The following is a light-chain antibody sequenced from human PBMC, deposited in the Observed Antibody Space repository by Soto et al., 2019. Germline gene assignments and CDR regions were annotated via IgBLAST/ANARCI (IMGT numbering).Light chain of an antibody. CDR2: GAS. CDR3: QRYHSWPPLT. V-gene: IGKV3-15*01. J-gene: IGKJ4*01. Sequence: EMVRTQAPSTLSVSTGERATLSCRARQSVFSNLAWYQQNPGQGHRLLIYGASTRATGIPARFSGRGSGTEYTLNISCLQPEDCAVYYCQRYHSWPPLTFGGGTKVE. CDR1: QSVFSN.